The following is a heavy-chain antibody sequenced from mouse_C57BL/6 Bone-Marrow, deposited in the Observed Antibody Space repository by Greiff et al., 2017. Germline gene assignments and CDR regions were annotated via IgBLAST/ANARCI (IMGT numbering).Heavy chain of an antibody. D-gene: IGHD1-1*01. CDR2: IYPGSGNT. V-gene: IGHV1-76*01. Sequence: QVQLQQSGAELVRPGASVKLSCKASGYTFTDYYINWVKQRPGQGLEWIARIYPGSGNTYYNEKFKGKATLTAEKSSSTAYMQLSSLTSEDSAVYFCARESYYGSSGAYWGQGTLVTVSA. J-gene: IGHJ3*01. CDR1: GYTFTDYY. CDR3: ARESYYGSSGAY.